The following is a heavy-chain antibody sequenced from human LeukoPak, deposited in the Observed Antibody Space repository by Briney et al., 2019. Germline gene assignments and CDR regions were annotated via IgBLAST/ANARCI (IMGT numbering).Heavy chain of an antibody. Sequence: GGSLRLSCAASGFTFSSYWMSWVRQAPGKGLEWVANIKQDGSEKYYVDSVKGRFTISRDNAKNSLYLQMNSLRAEDTAVYYCAGDSSSWYRYYYYGMDVWGQGTTVTVSS. V-gene: IGHV3-7*01. CDR3: AGDSSSWYRYYYYGMDV. D-gene: IGHD6-13*01. CDR1: GFTFSSYW. CDR2: IKQDGSEK. J-gene: IGHJ6*02.